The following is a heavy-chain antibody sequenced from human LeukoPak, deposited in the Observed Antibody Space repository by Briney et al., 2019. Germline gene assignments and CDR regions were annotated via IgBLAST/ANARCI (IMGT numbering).Heavy chain of an antibody. CDR1: GDSITDYF. V-gene: IGHV4-59*01. J-gene: IGHJ4*02. D-gene: IGHD2-15*01. CDR3: ARGRVAYSAYYFDY. CDR2: IYYTGGT. Sequence: SGTLSLTCTVSGDSITDYFWSWIRQPPGKGLKWIGYIYYTGGTNYKPSLRSRVTISVDTSTNQFSLRLRSLSAADTAVYYCARGRVAYSAYYFDYWGQGTLVTVSS.